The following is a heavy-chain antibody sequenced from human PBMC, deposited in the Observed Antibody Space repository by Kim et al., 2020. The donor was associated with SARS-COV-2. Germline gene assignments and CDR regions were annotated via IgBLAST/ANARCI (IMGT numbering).Heavy chain of an antibody. CDR2: IWYDGSNK. CDR1: GFTFSSSG. J-gene: IGHJ6*02. D-gene: IGHD4-17*01. CDR3: AKDLDYGDYYYYGMDV. Sequence: GGSLRLSCAASGFTFSSSGMHWVRQAPGKGLEWVAVIWYDGSNKYYADSVKGRFTISRDNSKNTLYLQMNSLRAEDTAVYYCAKDLDYGDYYYYGMDVWGQGTTVTVSS. V-gene: IGHV3-33*06.